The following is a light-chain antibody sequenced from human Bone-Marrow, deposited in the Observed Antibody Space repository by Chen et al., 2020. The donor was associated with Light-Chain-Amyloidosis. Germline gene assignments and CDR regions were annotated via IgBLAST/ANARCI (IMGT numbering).Light chain of an antibody. J-gene: IGLJ2*01. V-gene: IGLV3-25*03. CDR1: DLPTKY. Sequence: SYELTQPPSVSVSPGQTARITCSGDDLPTKYAYWYQQKPGQAPVLVIHRDTVRPSGISERFSGASAGPTATLTISGVQAEDEADYHCQSADSSGTYEVIFGGGTKLTVL. CDR3: QSADSSGTYEVI. CDR2: RDT.